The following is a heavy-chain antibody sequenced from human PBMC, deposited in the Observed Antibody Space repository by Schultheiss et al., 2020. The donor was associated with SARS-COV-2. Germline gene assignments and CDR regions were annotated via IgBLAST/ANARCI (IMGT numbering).Heavy chain of an antibody. D-gene: IGHD3-16*02. CDR1: GYTFTGYY. Sequence: ASVKVSCKASGYTFTGYYMHWVRQAPGQGLEWMGWINPSGGSTSYAQKFQGRVTMTRDTSTSTVYLELSSLRAEDTAVYYCARDIRLRLGELSFSANYWGQGTLVTVSS. J-gene: IGHJ4*02. CDR2: INPSGGST. CDR3: ARDIRLRLGELSFSANY. V-gene: IGHV1-46*01.